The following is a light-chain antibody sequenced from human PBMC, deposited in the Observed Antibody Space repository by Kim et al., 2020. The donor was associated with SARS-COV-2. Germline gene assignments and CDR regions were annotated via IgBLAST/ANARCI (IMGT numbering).Light chain of an antibody. CDR1: SSDVGGYNY. Sequence: PGQSITNSCTGTSSDVGGYNYVSWYQQHPGKAPKLMIYDVSKRPSGVSNRFSGSKSGNTASLTISGLQAEDEADYYCSSYTSSSTLFGGGTQLTVL. J-gene: IGLJ3*02. CDR3: SSYTSSSTL. CDR2: DVS. V-gene: IGLV2-14*04.